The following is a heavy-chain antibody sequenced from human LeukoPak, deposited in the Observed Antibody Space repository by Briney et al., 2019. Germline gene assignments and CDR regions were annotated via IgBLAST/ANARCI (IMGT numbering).Heavy chain of an antibody. D-gene: IGHD3-9*01. CDR2: IIPMFGTA. V-gene: IGHV1-69*05. CDR3: ARAVSSYYDILIPHGPSHCFDP. CDR1: GGTFTSYE. Sequence: ASVKVSCKASGGTFTSYEISWVRQAPGQGLEWMGGIIPMFGTAKNAQKFQGRGTITTDKSKSTAYLELRSLRSDDTAVYYCARAVSSYYDILIPHGPSHCFDPWGQGTLVTVSS. J-gene: IGHJ5*02.